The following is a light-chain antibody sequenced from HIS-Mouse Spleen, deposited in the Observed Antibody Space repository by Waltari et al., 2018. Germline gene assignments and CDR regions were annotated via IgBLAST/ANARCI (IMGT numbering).Light chain of an antibody. CDR2: GKN. V-gene: IGLV3-19*01. CDR3: NSRDSSGNHWV. Sequence: SSELTQDPAVSVALVQTVRITCQGDSLRIYYARWYQQKPGQAPVLVIYGKNNRPSGIPDRFSGSSSGNTASLTITGAQAEDEADYYCNSRDSSGNHWVFGGGTKLTVL. J-gene: IGLJ3*02. CDR1: SLRIYY.